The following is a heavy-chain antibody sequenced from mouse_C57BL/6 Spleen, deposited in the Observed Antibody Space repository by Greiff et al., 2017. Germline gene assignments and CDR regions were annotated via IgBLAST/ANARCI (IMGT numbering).Heavy chain of an antibody. CDR3: ARGESSDWYFDV. V-gene: IGHV1-52*01. J-gene: IGHJ1*03. Sequence: QVQLQQPGAELVRPGSSVKLSCKASGYTFTSYWMHWVKQRPIQGLEWIGNIDPSDSETHYNQKFKDKATLTVDKSSSTAYMRLSSLTSEDSAVYYCARGESSDWYFDVWGTGTTVTVSS. CDR2: IDPSDSET. D-gene: IGHD3-2*02. CDR1: GYTFTSYW.